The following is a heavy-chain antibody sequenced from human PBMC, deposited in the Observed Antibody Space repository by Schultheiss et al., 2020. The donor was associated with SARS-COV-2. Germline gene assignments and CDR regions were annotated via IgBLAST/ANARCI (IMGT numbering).Heavy chain of an antibody. V-gene: IGHV5-51*01. CDR3: ARGYCGGGSCYEGEWFDS. CDR2: IYPGESDT. D-gene: IGHD2-15*01. J-gene: IGHJ5*01. CDR1: GYSFSSYW. Sequence: ESLKISCKGSGYSFSSYWLGWVRQMPGKGLEWMGIIYPGESDTRYSPSIQGQVTISADKSISTAYLQWSSLKASDTAMYYCARGYCGGGSCYEGEWFDSWGQGTLVTVSS.